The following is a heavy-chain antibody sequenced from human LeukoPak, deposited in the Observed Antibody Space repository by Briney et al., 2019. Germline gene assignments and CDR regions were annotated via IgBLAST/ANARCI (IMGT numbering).Heavy chain of an antibody. CDR3: ARRTRPGYYDSSGYYQRDWYFDL. D-gene: IGHD3-22*01. J-gene: IGHJ2*01. CDR2: IYYSGST. Sequence: SETLSLTCTVSGGSISSSSYYWGWIRQPPGKGLEWIGSIYYSGSTYYNPSLKSRVTISVDTSKNQFSLKLSSVTAADTAVYYCARRTRPGYYDSSGYYQRDWYFDLWGRGTLVTVSS. V-gene: IGHV4-39*01. CDR1: GGSISSSSYY.